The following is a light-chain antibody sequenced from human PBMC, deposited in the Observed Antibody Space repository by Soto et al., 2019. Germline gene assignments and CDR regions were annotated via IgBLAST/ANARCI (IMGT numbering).Light chain of an antibody. CDR1: QNVGTF. J-gene: IGKJ1*01. V-gene: IGKV3-11*01. CDR2: DAS. Sequence: ESVLTRSRATLSLSPGERATLCFRASQNVGTFLAWYQQKPGQAPRLLIYDASNRATGIPGRFSGSVSGTDFTLTISRLEPEDFAVYYCQQYGGSRTFGQGTKV. CDR3: QQYGGSRT.